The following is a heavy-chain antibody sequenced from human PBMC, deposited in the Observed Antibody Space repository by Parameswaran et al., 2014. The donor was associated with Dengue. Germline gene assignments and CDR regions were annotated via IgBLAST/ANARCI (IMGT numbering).Heavy chain of an antibody. J-gene: IGHJ4*02. Sequence: KWIRQPPGKGLEWVSYISSSGSTIYYADSVKGRFTISRDNAKNSLYLQMNSLRAEDTAVYYCARAGPPGGDYEEADDYWGQGTLVTVSS. CDR2: ISSSGSTI. CDR3: ARAGPPGGDYEEADDY. D-gene: IGHD4-17*01. V-gene: IGHV3-48*03.